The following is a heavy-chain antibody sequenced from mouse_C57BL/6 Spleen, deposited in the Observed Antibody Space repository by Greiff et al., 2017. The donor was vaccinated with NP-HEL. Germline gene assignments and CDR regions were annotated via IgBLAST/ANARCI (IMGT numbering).Heavy chain of an antibody. Sequence: EVQLVESGGGLVNPGGSLKLSCAASGFTFSDYGMHWVRQAPEKGLEWVAYISSGSSTIYYADTVKGRFTISRDNAKNTLFLQMTSLRSEDTAMYYCAAWFAYWGQGTLVTVSA. J-gene: IGHJ3*01. CDR2: ISSGSSTI. CDR1: GFTFSDYG. CDR3: AAWFAY. V-gene: IGHV5-17*01.